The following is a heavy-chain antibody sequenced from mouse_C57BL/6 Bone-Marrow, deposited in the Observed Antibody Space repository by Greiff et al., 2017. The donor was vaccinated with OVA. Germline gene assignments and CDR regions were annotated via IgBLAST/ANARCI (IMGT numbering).Heavy chain of an antibody. Sequence: EVKLMESGGGLVQSGRSLRLSCATSGFTFSDFYMEWVRQAPGKGLEWIAASRNKANDYTTEYSASLKGRFIVSRDTPQTILYLQMNAMRAEDTAIYYCARASDSSGPFYAMDYWGQGTSVTVSS. CDR2: SRNKANDYTT. D-gene: IGHD3-2*02. CDR3: ARASDSSGPFYAMDY. V-gene: IGHV7-1*01. J-gene: IGHJ4*01. CDR1: GFTFSDFY.